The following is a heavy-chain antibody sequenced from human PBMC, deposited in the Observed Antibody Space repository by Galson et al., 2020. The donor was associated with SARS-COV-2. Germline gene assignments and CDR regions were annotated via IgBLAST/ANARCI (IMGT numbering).Heavy chain of an antibody. CDR3: AKASRGEGNYGMDV. CDR2: IRGSGGST. Sequence: GGSLRLSCAASGFTFSSYAMSWVRQAPGKGLEWVSAIRGSGGSTYYADSVKGRFTISRDNSKNTLYLQMNSLRAEDTAVYYCAKASRGEGNYGMDVWGQGTTVTVSS. CDR1: GFTFSSYA. J-gene: IGHJ6*02. D-gene: IGHD3-10*01. V-gene: IGHV3-23*01.